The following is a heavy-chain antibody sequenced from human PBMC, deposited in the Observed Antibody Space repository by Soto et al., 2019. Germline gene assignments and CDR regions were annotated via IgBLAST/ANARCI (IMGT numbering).Heavy chain of an antibody. D-gene: IGHD6-13*01. Sequence: EVQLVESGGDLVQRGGSLRLSCAASRFSFGSSWMTWVRQAPGKGLEWVANIKKDGSKINYLDSVRGRFTVSRDNAKNSLYLEMNRLRAEDTALYYCARDVSPGSSSLYLDAFDIWGQGTMVTVSS. V-gene: IGHV3-7*05. CDR3: ARDVSPGSSSLYLDAFDI. CDR1: RFSFGSSW. CDR2: IKKDGSKI. J-gene: IGHJ3*02.